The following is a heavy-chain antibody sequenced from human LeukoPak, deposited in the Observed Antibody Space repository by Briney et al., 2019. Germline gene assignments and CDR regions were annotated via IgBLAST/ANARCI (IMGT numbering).Heavy chain of an antibody. Sequence: GGSLRLSCAASGFTFSSYAMSWVRQAPGKGLEWVSAISGSGGSTYYADSVKGRFTISRDNSKNTLYLQMNSLRAEDTAVYYCAKDRPYLSVVPPDGFDYWGQGTLVTVSS. D-gene: IGHD3-22*01. CDR1: GFTFSSYA. CDR3: AKDRPYLSVVPPDGFDY. CDR2: ISGSGGST. V-gene: IGHV3-23*01. J-gene: IGHJ4*02.